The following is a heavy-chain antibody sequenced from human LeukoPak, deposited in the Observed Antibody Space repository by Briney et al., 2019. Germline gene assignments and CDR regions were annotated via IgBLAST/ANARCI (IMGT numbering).Heavy chain of an antibody. J-gene: IGHJ4*02. CDR1: GYTFTGYN. CDR3: ARDAGAPTDY. V-gene: IGHV1-2*02. Sequence: GASVKVSCKASGYTFTGYNIHWVRQAPGQGLEWMGWINPNSGGTNFAQRFQGRDTMTRDTSISTAYMELSRLRSDDTAMYYCARDAGAPTDYWGQGTLVTVSS. D-gene: IGHD1-26*01. CDR2: INPNSGGT.